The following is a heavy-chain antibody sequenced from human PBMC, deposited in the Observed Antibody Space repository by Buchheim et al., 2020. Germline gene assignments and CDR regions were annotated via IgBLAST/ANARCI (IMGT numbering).Heavy chain of an antibody. J-gene: IGHJ4*02. CDR2: INSDESDT. V-gene: IGHV3-74*01. Sequence: EAQLVESGGGLVQPGGSLRLSCAASGFTFSNYWMHWVRQAPEKGLVWVSRINSDESDTRYADSVKGRFTISRDNAKNTLYLQMDSLRAEDTAVYYCAREPGGNSGYGHFDYWGQG. CDR1: GFTFSNYW. D-gene: IGHD5-12*01. CDR3: AREPGGNSGYGHFDY.